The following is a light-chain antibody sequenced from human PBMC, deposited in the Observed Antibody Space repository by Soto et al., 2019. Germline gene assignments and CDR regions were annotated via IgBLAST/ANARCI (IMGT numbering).Light chain of an antibody. CDR2: STN. V-gene: IGLV8-61*01. Sequence: QTVVTQEPSFSVSPGGTVTLTCGLSSGSVSTSYYPSWYQQTPGQAPRTLIYSTNTRSSGVPDRFSGSILGNKAALTITGAQADDESDYYCVLYMGRVEFGGGTKLTVL. J-gene: IGLJ2*01. CDR3: VLYMGRVE. CDR1: SGSVSTSYY.